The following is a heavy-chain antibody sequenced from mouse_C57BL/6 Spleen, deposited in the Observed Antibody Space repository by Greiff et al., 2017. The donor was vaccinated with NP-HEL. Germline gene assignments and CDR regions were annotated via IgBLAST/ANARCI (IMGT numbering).Heavy chain of an antibody. J-gene: IGHJ1*03. D-gene: IGHD2-5*01. CDR3: ARWGYSNYPYWYFDV. CDR2: IHPNSGST. V-gene: IGHV1-64*01. CDR1: GYTFTSYW. Sequence: QVQLQQPGAELVKPGASVKLSCKASGYTFTSYWMHWVKQRPGQGLEWIGMIHPNSGSTNYNEKFKSKATLTVDKSSSTAYMQLSSLTSEDSAVYYCARWGYSNYPYWYFDVWGTGTTVTVSS.